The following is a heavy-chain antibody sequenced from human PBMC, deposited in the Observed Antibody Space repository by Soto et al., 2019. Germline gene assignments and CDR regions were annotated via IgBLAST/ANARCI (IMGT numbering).Heavy chain of an antibody. J-gene: IGHJ2*01. D-gene: IGHD6-13*01. CDR3: ARVPGIAAADIYWYFDL. V-gene: IGHV3-30-3*01. CDR2: ISYDGSNK. CDR1: GFTFSSYA. Sequence: GGSLRLSCAASGFTFSSYAMHWVRQAPGKGLEWVAVISYDGSNKYYADSVKGRFTISRDNSKNTLYLQMNSLRAEDTAVYYCARVPGIAAADIYWYFDLWGRGTLVTVSS.